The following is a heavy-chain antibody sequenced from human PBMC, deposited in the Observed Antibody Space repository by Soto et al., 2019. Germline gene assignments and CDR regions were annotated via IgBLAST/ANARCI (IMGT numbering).Heavy chain of an antibody. V-gene: IGHV4-39*01. CDR1: GGSISSSSYY. CDR3: AKGDTAMVYYYYMDV. D-gene: IGHD5-18*01. Sequence: KTSETLSLTCAVSGGSISSSSYYWGWIRQPPGKGLEWIGSIYYSGSTYHNPSLKSRVTISVDTSKNQFSLKLSSVTAADTAVYYCAKGDTAMVYYYYMDVWGKGTTVTVSS. CDR2: IYYSGST. J-gene: IGHJ6*03.